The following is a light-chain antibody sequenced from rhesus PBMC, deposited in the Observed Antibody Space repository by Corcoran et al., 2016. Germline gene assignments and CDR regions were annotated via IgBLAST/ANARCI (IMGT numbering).Light chain of an antibody. CDR2: QDN. V-gene: IGLV1-67*02. J-gene: IGLJ1*01. CDR3: SAWDSSLSAHI. Sequence: QSVLTQPPSVSAAPGQKVTISCSGSSSNIGRNYVSWYQQVPGTAPKLLMYQDNKRPSGVSDRFSGSKSGTSASLAITGLQTGDEADYYCSAWDSSLSAHIFGAGTRLTVL. CDR1: SSNIGRNY.